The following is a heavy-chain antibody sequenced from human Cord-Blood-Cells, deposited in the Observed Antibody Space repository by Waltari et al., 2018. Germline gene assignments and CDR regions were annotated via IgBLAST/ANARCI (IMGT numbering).Heavy chain of an antibody. CDR3: ARATISGSYFDY. CDR1: GGSISSSSYY. J-gene: IGHJ4*02. D-gene: IGHD1-26*01. V-gene: IGHV4-39*01. Sequence: QLQLQESGPGLVKPSETLSLTCTVSGGSISSSSYYWGWIRQPPGKGLEWIGSIYYSGRAYHNTSRKSRVTISVATSKNRFSLKLRSVTAADTAVYYCARATISGSYFDYWGQGTLVTVSS. CDR2: IYYSGRA.